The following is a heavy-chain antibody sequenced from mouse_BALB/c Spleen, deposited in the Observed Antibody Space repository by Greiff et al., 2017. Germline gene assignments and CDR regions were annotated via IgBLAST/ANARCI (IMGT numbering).Heavy chain of an antibody. D-gene: IGHD2-4*01. Sequence: EVKLVESGGGLVQPGGSRKLSCAASGFTFSSFGMHWVRQAPEKGLEWVAYISSGSSTIYYADTVKGRFTISRDNPKNTLFLQMTSLRSEDTAMYYCARNYDYDGFAYWGQGTLVTVSA. CDR1: GFTFSSFG. CDR2: ISSGSSTI. J-gene: IGHJ3*01. CDR3: ARNYDYDGFAY. V-gene: IGHV5-17*02.